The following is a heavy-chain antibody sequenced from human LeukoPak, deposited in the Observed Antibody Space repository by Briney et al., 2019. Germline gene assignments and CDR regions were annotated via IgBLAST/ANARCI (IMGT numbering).Heavy chain of an antibody. CDR1: GSSTNSYY. J-gene: IGHJ4*02. CDR3: ARVKASSTSWTFDQ. V-gene: IGHV4-4*07. Sequence: SETLSLTCSVSGSSTNSYYWSWIRQSGGKGLAWVGRIYSSGSTVYNPSLNSRLTMSIDTSKNQFSLTLKSVTATDTAVYYCARVKASSTSWTFDQWGQGALVTVSS. D-gene: IGHD2-2*01. CDR2: IYSSGST.